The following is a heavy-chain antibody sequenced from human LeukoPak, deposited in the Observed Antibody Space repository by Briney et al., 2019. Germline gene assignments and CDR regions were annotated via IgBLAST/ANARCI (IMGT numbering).Heavy chain of an antibody. D-gene: IGHD3-22*01. J-gene: IGHJ4*02. CDR3: ATDYYYDSSGSYYTVDY. CDR2: ISGYNGNT. V-gene: IGHV1-18*01. Sequence: ASVTVSCKTSGYTFASYGISWVRQAPGQGLEWMGWISGYNGNTKYAQKFQGRVTMTTDTYTRTAYMELSSLRSEDTAVYYCATDYYYDSSGSYYTVDYWGQGTLVTVSS. CDR1: GYTFASYG.